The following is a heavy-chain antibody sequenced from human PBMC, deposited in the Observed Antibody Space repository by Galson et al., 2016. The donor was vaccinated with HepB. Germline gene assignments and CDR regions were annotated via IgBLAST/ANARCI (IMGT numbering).Heavy chain of an antibody. CDR1: GCTFSSYG. V-gene: IGHV1-18*01. D-gene: IGHD2-2*01. Sequence: SVKVSFKASGCTFSSYGINWVRQAPGQGLEWMGWINPYNGNTDYQQKLQGRLTLTIDTSTSTAYMELRSLRSDDTAVYYCARYQYGYFDYWGQGSLVTVSS. CDR2: INPYNGNT. J-gene: IGHJ4*02. CDR3: ARYQYGYFDY.